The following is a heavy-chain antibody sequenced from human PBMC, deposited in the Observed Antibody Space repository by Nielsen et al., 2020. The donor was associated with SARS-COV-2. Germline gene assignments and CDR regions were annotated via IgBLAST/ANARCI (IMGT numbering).Heavy chain of an antibody. V-gene: IGHV3-23*01. Sequence: GESLKISCAASGFSFSSYAMTWVRQAPGKGPEWVSSIGTTGDKTFYADSVKGRFTISRDNSKNTPYLQLNSLRAEDTAVFYCAKISGSQRHYFDFWGQGALVTVSS. CDR3: AKISGSQRHYFDF. J-gene: IGHJ4*02. CDR2: IGTTGDKT. CDR1: GFSFSSYA. D-gene: IGHD1-26*01.